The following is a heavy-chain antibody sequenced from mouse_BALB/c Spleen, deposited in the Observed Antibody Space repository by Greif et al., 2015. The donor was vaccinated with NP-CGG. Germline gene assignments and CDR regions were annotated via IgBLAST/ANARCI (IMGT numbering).Heavy chain of an antibody. D-gene: IGHD2-4*01. J-gene: IGHJ4*01. CDR3: ARYNYDYDYAMDY. CDR2: IDPSDSET. Sequence: VQLQQSGAELVKPGAPEKLSCKASGYTFTSYWMNWVKQRPGRGLEWIGRIDPSDSETHYNQKFKDRATLTVDKSSSTAYIQLSSLTSEDSAVYYCARYNYDYDYAMDYWGQGTSVTVSS. CDR1: GYTFTSYW. V-gene: IGHV1-69*02.